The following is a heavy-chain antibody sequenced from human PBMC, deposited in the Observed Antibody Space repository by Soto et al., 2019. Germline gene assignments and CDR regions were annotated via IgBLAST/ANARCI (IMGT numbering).Heavy chain of an antibody. CDR3: ARYGAAHTWRPWYFDL. D-gene: IGHD3-10*01. Sequence: QVQLVESGGGVVQPGRSLRLSCAASGFNFSNYAMHWVRPAPGKGLEWVAIVSHDGNNQYYASSVTGRFTISRDNSEHSLYLQINSLRAEDTAVYYCARYGAAHTWRPWYFDLWGRGTLVTVSS. V-gene: IGHV3-30-3*01. J-gene: IGHJ2*01. CDR1: GFNFSNYA. CDR2: VSHDGNNQ.